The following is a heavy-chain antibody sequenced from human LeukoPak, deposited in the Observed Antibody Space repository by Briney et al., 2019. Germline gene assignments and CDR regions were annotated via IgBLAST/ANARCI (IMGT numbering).Heavy chain of an antibody. V-gene: IGHV3-21*01. CDR3: ARDRADLDTAMVSDAFDI. CDR2: ISSSSSYI. Sequence: GGSLRLSCAASGFTFSSYSMNWVRQAPGKGLEWVSSISSSSSYIYYADSVKGRFTISRDNAKNSLYLQMNSLRAEDTAVYYCARDRADLDTAMVSDAFDIWGQGTMVTVSS. J-gene: IGHJ3*02. D-gene: IGHD5-18*01. CDR1: GFTFSSYS.